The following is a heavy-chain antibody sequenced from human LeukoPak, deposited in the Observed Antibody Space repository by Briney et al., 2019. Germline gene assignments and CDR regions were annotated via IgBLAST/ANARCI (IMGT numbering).Heavy chain of an antibody. CDR3: ARDGRAATATTFDY. J-gene: IGHJ4*02. Sequence: GGSLRLSCAASGFTFSSYAMHWVRQAPGKGLEWVAVISYDGSNKYYADSVKGRFTISRDNSKNTLYLQMNSLRAEDTAVYYCARDGRAATATTFDYWGQGTLVTVSS. V-gene: IGHV3-30-3*01. D-gene: IGHD4-11*01. CDR1: GFTFSSYA. CDR2: ISYDGSNK.